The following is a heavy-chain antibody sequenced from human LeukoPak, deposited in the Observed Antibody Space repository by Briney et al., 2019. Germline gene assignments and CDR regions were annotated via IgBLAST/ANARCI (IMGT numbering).Heavy chain of an antibody. CDR3: AGDRRYDSSGYFQH. CDR1: GFTFRSYA. D-gene: IGHD3-22*01. Sequence: GGSLRLSCAASGFTFRSYAMTWVRQAPAKGLQWVSTIRDSGDVTYYADSVKGRFTISRDNSKNTLDLQMNSLRAEDTAMYYCAGDRRYDSSGYFQHWGQGTLVAVSS. J-gene: IGHJ1*01. CDR2: IRDSGDVT. V-gene: IGHV3-23*01.